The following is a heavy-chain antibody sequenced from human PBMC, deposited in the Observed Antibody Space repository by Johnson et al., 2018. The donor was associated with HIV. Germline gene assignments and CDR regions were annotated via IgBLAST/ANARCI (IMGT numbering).Heavy chain of an antibody. J-gene: IGHJ3*02. CDR2: ISWNSGSI. V-gene: IGHV3-9*01. CDR1: GFTFDDYA. Sequence: VQLVESGGGLVQPGRSLRLSCAASGFTFDDYAMHWVRQAPGKGLEWVSGISWNSGSIGYADSVKGRFTISRDNAKNSMYLQMNSLRGEDTAVYYGARECEPAGLAFDIWGQGTMVTVSS. CDR3: ARECEPAGLAFDI. D-gene: IGHD1-14*01.